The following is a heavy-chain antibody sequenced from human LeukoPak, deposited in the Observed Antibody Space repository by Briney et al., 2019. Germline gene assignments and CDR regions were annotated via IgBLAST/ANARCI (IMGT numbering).Heavy chain of an antibody. J-gene: IGHJ4*02. CDR3: AKGGHGDYYLDY. D-gene: IGHD4-17*01. V-gene: IGHV3-33*06. Sequence: GGSLRLSCAASGFTFSNYGMHWVRQAPGKGLEWVAVIWYDGSNKYYADSVKGRFIISRDNSKNTLYLQMNSLRAEDTAVYYCAKGGHGDYYLDYWGQGTLVTVSS. CDR1: GFTFSNYG. CDR2: IWYDGSNK.